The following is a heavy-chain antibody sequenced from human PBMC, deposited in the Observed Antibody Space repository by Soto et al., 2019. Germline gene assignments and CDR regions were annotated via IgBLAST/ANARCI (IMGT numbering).Heavy chain of an antibody. CDR2: INAGNGNT. CDR3: ARGPGTGMDV. V-gene: IGHV1-3*01. Sequence: ASVKVSCKTSGYTFTNFGLSWVRQAPGQRLEWMGWINAGNGNTKYSQKFQGRVTITRDTSASTAYMELSSLRSEDTAVYYCARGPGTGMDVWGQGTTVTVSS. J-gene: IGHJ6*02. CDR1: GYTFTNFG. D-gene: IGHD1-1*01.